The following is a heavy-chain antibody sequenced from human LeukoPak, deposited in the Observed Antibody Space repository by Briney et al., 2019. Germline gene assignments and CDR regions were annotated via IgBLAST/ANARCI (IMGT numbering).Heavy chain of an antibody. CDR2: ISSSGSTI. J-gene: IGHJ6*04. CDR1: GFSLSSYW. CDR3: AELGITMIGGV. D-gene: IGHD3-10*02. V-gene: IGHV3-48*04. Sequence: GGSLRLSCAASGFSLSSYWMNWVRQAPGKGLEWVSYISSSGSTIYYADSVKGRFTISRDNAKNSLYLQMNSLRAEDTAVYYCAELGITMIGGVWGKGTTVTISS.